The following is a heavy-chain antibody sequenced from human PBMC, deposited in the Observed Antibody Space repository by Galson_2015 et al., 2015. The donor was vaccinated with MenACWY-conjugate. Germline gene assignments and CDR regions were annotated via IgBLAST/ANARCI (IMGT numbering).Heavy chain of an antibody. CDR2: INRDGGGT. CDR1: GFTFDSYR. J-gene: IGHJ4*02. CDR3: ARIIHDGLDY. V-gene: IGHV3-7*01. Sequence: SLRLSCAASGFTFDSYRMSCVRQAPGKGLEWVTNINRDGGGTYYASSVKGRFTISKDNAENSLYLQMNSLRAEDTAIYYCARIIHDGLDYWGLGTLVTVSS. D-gene: IGHD1-1*01.